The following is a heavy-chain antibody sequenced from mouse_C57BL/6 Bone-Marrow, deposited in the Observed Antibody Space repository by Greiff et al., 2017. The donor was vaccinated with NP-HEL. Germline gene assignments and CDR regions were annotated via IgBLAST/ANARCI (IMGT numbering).Heavy chain of an antibody. Sequence: EVQLVESEGGLVQPGSSMKLSCTASGFTFSDYYMAWVRQVPEKGLEWVANINYDGSSTYYLDSLKSRFIISRDNAKNILYLQMSSLKSEDTATYYCARGGIHYYAMDYWGQGTSVTVSS. CDR2: INYDGSST. CDR3: ARGGIHYYAMDY. CDR1: GFTFSDYY. V-gene: IGHV5-16*01. J-gene: IGHJ4*01.